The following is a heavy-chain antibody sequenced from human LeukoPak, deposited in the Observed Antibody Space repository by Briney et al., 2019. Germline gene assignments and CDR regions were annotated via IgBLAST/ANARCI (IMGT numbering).Heavy chain of an antibody. J-gene: IGHJ6*03. CDR2: IYYSGST. CDR1: GGSISSSSYY. D-gene: IGHD1-26*01. CDR3: ARTGPYSGSHYGYYYYYMDV. V-gene: IGHV4-39*07. Sequence: SETLSLTCTVSGGSISSSSYYWGWIRQPPGKGLEWIGSIYYSGSTYYNPSLKSRVTISVDTSKNQFSLKLSSVTAADTAVYYCARTGPYSGSHYGYYYYYMDVWGKGTTVTISS.